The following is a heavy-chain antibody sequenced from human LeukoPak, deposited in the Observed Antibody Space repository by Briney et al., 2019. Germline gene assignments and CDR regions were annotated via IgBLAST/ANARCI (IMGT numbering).Heavy chain of an antibody. CDR1: GFTFSSYW. CDR3: ARTLTSGWYSDY. V-gene: IGHV3-7*01. D-gene: IGHD6-19*01. Sequence: GGSLRLSCGASGFTFSSYWMTWVRRAPGKGLEWVANIKEDGSDKYYVDSVKGRFTISRDNAKNSLYLQMNSLRAEDTAVYYCARTLTSGWYSDYWGQGTLVTVSS. J-gene: IGHJ4*02. CDR2: IKEDGSDK.